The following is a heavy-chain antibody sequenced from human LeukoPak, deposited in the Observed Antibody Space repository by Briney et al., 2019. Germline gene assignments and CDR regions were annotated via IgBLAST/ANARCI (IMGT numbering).Heavy chain of an antibody. V-gene: IGHV3-21*03. CDR2: ISSSSSYI. CDR1: GFTFSSYS. Sequence: GGSLRLSCAASGFTFSSYSMNWVRQAPGKGLEWVSSISSSSSYIYYADSVKGRFTISRDNAKNSLYLQMNSLKTEDTAVYYCTTYGDHGTFHNWGQGTLVTVSS. D-gene: IGHD4-17*01. J-gene: IGHJ1*01. CDR3: TTYGDHGTFHN.